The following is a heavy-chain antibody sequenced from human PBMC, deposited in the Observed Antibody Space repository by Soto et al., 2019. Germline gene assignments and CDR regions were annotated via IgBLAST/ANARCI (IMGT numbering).Heavy chain of an antibody. D-gene: IGHD5-18*01. CDR2: IYYSGST. V-gene: IGHV4-59*01. CDR1: GGSISSYY. CDR3: ATLGPDTAMVDYYYYGMDV. Sequence: PSETLSLTCTVSGGSISSYYWSWIRQPPGKGLEWIGYIYYSGSTNYNPSLKSRVTISVDTSKNQFSLKLSSVTAADTAVYYCATLGPDTAMVDYYYYGMDVWGQGTTVTVSS. J-gene: IGHJ6*02.